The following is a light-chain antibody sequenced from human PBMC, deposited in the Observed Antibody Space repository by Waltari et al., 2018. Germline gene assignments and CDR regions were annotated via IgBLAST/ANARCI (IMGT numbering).Light chain of an antibody. V-gene: IGLV2-14*01. CDR2: EVS. Sequence: QSALTQPASVSGSPGQSITISCTGTNSDIGAYNYVSWYQQHPGKAPKLIIFEVSNRPSGVSNRFSGSKSGNTASLTISGLQPDDEADYYCSSYTSSDTMFFGTGTKLTVL. J-gene: IGLJ2*01. CDR3: SSYTSSDTMF. CDR1: NSDIGAYNY.